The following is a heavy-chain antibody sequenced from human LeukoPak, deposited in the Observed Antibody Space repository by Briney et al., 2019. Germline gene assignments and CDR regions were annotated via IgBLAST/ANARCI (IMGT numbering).Heavy chain of an antibody. CDR3: ARQLVGATTNWFDP. CDR2: IHYRGGT. CDR1: GGSISSYS. Sequence: PSETLSLTCTVSGGSISSYSWSWIRQPPGKGLEWIGHIHYRGGTNYNPSLKSRVTISVDASKNQFSLKLSSVTAADTAVYYCARQLVGATTNWFDPWGQGTLVTVFS. D-gene: IGHD1-26*01. J-gene: IGHJ5*02. V-gene: IGHV4-59*08.